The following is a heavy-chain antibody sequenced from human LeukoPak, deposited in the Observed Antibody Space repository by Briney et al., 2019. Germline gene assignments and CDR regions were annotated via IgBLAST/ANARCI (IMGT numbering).Heavy chain of an antibody. CDR3: AREPPRTFGWRKYYGMDV. J-gene: IGHJ6*02. CDR1: GFTFSSYN. D-gene: IGHD2/OR15-2a*01. V-gene: IGHV3-30*03. Sequence: GGSLRLSCVASGFTFSSYNMHWVRQAPGKGLEWVAVISKDKSFEYYGDSVKGRFTISRDNPRNTLYLEMNSLRAEDTAVYYCAREPPRTFGWRKYYGMDVWGQGTTVTVSS. CDR2: ISKDKSFE.